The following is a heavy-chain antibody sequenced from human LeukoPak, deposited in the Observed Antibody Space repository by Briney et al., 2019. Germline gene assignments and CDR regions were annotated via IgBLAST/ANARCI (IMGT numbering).Heavy chain of an antibody. Sequence: GGSLRLSCAASGFTFSSYAMDWVRQAPGKGQGWDSTISGRGGSTYHADSVKGRFTISRDNSKNSLYLQMSSLKAEDTAVYYCAKLMYYDILPGQGGRPAFDHWGQGTLVTVSS. CDR1: GFTFSSYA. CDR2: ISGRGGST. CDR3: AKLMYYDILPGQGGRPAFDH. V-gene: IGHV3-23*01. D-gene: IGHD3-9*01. J-gene: IGHJ4*02.